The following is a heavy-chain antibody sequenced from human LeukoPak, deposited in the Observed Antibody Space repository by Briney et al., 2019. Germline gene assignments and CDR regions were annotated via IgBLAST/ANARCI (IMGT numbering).Heavy chain of an antibody. J-gene: IGHJ4*02. CDR3: ARDLSTIFGVVIDYFDY. V-gene: IGHV4-39*07. CDR1: GGSFSSYY. Sequence: SETLSLTCTVSGGSFSSYYWGWIRQPPGKGLEWIGSIYYSGSTYYNPSLKSRVTISVDTSKNQFSLKLSSVTAADTAVYYCARDLSTIFGVVIDYFDYWGQGTLVTVSS. CDR2: IYYSGST. D-gene: IGHD3-3*01.